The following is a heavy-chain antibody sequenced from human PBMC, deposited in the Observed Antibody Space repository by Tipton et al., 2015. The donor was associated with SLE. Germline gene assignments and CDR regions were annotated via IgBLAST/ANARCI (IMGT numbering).Heavy chain of an antibody. Sequence: TLSLTCAVYGGSFSGYYWSWIRQPPGKGLEWIGEINYSGSTYYNPSLKSRVTISVDTSKNQFSLKLSSVTAADTAVYYCARHPRLAAAGYFDYWGQGSLVTVSS. CDR2: INYSGST. V-gene: IGHV4-34*01. CDR1: GGSFSGYY. D-gene: IGHD6-13*01. J-gene: IGHJ4*02. CDR3: ARHPRLAAAGYFDY.